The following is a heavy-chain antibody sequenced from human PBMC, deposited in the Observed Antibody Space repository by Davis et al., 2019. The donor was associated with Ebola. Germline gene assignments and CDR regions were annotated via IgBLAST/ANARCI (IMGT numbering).Heavy chain of an antibody. D-gene: IGHD1-1*01. CDR3: ARDLYYNSLDH. J-gene: IGHJ4*02. CDR1: GFIFSSYG. V-gene: IGHV3-33*01. CDR2: IWYDGSNK. Sequence: PGGSLRLSCAASGFIFSSYGMHWVRQAPGKGLEWVAIIWYDGSNKYYADSVKDRFTISRDDSRSTVYLQMNSLRAEDTAVYYCARDLYYNSLDHWGQGALVTVSS.